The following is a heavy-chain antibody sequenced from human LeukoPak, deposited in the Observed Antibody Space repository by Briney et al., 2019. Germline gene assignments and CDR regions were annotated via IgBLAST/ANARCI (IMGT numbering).Heavy chain of an antibody. CDR2: IVPIFGAA. V-gene: IGHV1-69*13. CDR3: ARYYSSWYYFDY. CDR1: GGTFSSYA. Sequence: ASVKVSCKASGGTFSSYAISWVRQAPGQGLEWMGGIVPIFGAANYAQKFQGRVTITADESTSTAYMELSSLRSEDTAVYYCARYYSSWYYFDYWGQGTLVTVSS. D-gene: IGHD6-13*01. J-gene: IGHJ4*02.